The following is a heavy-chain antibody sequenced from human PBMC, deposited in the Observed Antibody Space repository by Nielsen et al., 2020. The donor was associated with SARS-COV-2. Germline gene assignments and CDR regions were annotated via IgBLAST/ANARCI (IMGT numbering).Heavy chain of an antibody. J-gene: IGHJ4*02. V-gene: IGHV1-3*04. CDR3: ARSRGCSATSCFFDY. D-gene: IGHD2-2*01. Sequence: SVKVSCKASGYTFTPYAIHWVRQDPGQRLEWMGWINSDSGNTKYSQKFRGRVTITRDTSASTAYMELSGLSSEDTAVYYCARSRGCSATSCFFDYWGQGALVTVSS. CDR2: INSDSGNT. CDR1: GYTFTPYA.